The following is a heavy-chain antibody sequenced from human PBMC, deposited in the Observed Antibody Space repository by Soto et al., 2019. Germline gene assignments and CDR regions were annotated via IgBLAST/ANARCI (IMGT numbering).Heavy chain of an antibody. V-gene: IGHV4-4*02. J-gene: IGHJ6*02. D-gene: IGHD3-10*01. Sequence: PSETLSLTCAVSGGSISSSNWWSWVRQPPGKGLEWIGEIYHSGSTNYNPSLKSRVTISVDKSKNQFSLKLSSVTAADTAVYYCARGRRSMVRGISFGKYYYGMDVWGQGTTVTVSS. CDR3: ARGRRSMVRGISFGKYYYGMDV. CDR2: IYHSGST. CDR1: GGSISSSNW.